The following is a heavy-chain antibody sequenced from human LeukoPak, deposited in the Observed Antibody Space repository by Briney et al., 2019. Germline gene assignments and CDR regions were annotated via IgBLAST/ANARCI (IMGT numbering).Heavy chain of an antibody. Sequence: ASVKVSCKASGYTFTSYGISWVRQAPGQGLEWVGWISAYNGNTNYVQKLQGRVTMTTDTSTSTAYMELRSLRSDDTAVYYCARARGPHIVVVTAISHFDYWGQGTLVTVSS. D-gene: IGHD2-21*02. CDR3: ARARGPHIVVVTAISHFDY. V-gene: IGHV1-18*01. CDR1: GYTFTSYG. J-gene: IGHJ4*02. CDR2: ISAYNGNT.